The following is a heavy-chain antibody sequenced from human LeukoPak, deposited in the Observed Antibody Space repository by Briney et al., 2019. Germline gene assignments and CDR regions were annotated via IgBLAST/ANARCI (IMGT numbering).Heavy chain of an antibody. CDR2: IFYSGST. CDR3: ARGGSSGYDPFDY. D-gene: IGHD5-12*01. CDR1: GGSISNYY. V-gene: IGHV4-59*01. J-gene: IGHJ4*02. Sequence: SETLSLTCTVSGGSISNYYWSWIRQPPGKGLEWIGYIFYSGSTNYNPSLKSRVTISVDTSRNQFYVKMSSVTAADTAVYYRARGGSSGYDPFDYWGQGTLVTVSS.